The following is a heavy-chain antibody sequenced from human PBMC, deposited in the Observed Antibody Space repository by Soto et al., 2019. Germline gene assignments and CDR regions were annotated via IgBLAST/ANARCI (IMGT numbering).Heavy chain of an antibody. CDR1: GGTFSSYA. V-gene: IGHV1-69*13. CDR3: ARGGFFAAAGTPFEY. J-gene: IGHJ4*02. Sequence: SVKISCKASGGTFSSYAISWVRQAPGQGLEWMGGIIPIFGTANYAQKFQGRVTITADESTSTAYMELSSLRSEDTAVYYCARGGFFAAAGTPFEYWGEGTLVTVSS. CDR2: IIPIFGTA. D-gene: IGHD6-13*01.